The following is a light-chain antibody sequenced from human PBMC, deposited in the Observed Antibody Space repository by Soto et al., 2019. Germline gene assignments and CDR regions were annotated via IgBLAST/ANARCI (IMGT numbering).Light chain of an antibody. CDR2: DVS. CDR1: SSDVGGYNY. Sequence: QSVLTQPASVSGSPGQSITISSTGASSDVGGYNYVSWYQQHPGKAPKVLISDVSNRPSGISNRFSGSKSGNTASLTISGLQAEDEADYYCSSYTSIDTWVFGTGTKVTVL. CDR3: SSYTSIDTWV. V-gene: IGLV2-14*01. J-gene: IGLJ1*01.